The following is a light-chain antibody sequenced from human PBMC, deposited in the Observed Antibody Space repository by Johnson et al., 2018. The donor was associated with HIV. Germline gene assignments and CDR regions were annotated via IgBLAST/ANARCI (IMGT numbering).Light chain of an antibody. CDR2: DNN. J-gene: IGLJ1*01. V-gene: IGLV1-51*01. CDR1: NSNIGNNY. Sequence: QAVLTQPPSVSAAPGQKVTISCSGSNSNIGNNYVSWYQQVPGTAPKLLIYDNNKRPSGIPDRFSGSKSGTSATLGITGLQTGDEADYYCGTWDSSLSNFVFGSGTKVSVL. CDR3: GTWDSSLSNFV.